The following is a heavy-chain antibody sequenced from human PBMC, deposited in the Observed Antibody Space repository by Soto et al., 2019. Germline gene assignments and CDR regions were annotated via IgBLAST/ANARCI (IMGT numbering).Heavy chain of an antibody. CDR3: ARGVTRVTINH. J-gene: IGHJ4*02. Sequence: QVQLQESGPRLVKPSQTLSLTCAVSGGSISSGGYFWNWIRQHPGKGLEWIGYVYYSGSTYYNPSLKSRVTISVDPSKNQFSLKMSSVTAADTAVYYCARGVTRVTINHWGQGTLVAVSS. V-gene: IGHV4-31*11. CDR1: GGSISSGGYF. D-gene: IGHD3-10*01. CDR2: VYYSGST.